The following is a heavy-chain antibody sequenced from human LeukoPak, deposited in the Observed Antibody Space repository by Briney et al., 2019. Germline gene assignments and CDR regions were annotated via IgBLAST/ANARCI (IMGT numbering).Heavy chain of an antibody. Sequence: SETPSLTCTVSGGSISSYYWSWIRQPAGRGLEWIGRIYTSGSTNYNPSLKSRVTMSVDTSKNQFSLELSSVTAADTAVYYCARARAPEVQFAFDIWGQGTMVTVSS. CDR2: IYTSGST. V-gene: IGHV4-4*07. CDR1: GGSISSYY. D-gene: IGHD5-24*01. J-gene: IGHJ3*02. CDR3: ARARAPEVQFAFDI.